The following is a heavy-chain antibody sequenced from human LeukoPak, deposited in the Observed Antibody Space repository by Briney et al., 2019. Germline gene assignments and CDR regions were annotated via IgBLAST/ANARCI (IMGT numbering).Heavy chain of an antibody. Sequence: GGSLRLSCAASGFTFSDYYMSWIRQAPGKGLEWVSYISSSGSTIYYADSVKGRFTISRDNAKNSLYLQMNSLGAEDTAVYYCARDRRRQPRIAAAGTGPYYYYGMDVWGQGTTVTVSS. J-gene: IGHJ6*02. CDR2: ISSSGSTI. CDR3: ARDRRRQPRIAAAGTGPYYYYGMDV. CDR1: GFTFSDYY. D-gene: IGHD6-13*01. V-gene: IGHV3-11*01.